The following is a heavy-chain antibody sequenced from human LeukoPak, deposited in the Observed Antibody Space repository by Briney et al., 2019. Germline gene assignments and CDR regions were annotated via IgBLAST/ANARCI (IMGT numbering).Heavy chain of an antibody. CDR1: GGSTSSYY. D-gene: IGHD6-13*01. CDR3: ARLNPTHDSSSWYDPLKYYFDY. CDR2: IYTSGST. V-gene: IGHV4-4*09. Sequence: SETLSLTCTVSGGSTSSYYWSWIRQPPGKGLEWIGYIYTSGSTNYNPSLKSRVTISVDTSKNQFSLKLSSVTAADTAVYYCARLNPTHDSSSWYDPLKYYFDYWGQGTLVTVSS. J-gene: IGHJ4*02.